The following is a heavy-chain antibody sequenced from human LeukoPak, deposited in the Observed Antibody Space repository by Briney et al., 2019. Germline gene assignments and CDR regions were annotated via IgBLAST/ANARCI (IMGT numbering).Heavy chain of an antibody. CDR1: GFTFSDYY. CDR2: ISSSGGTI. J-gene: IGHJ4*02. Sequence: PGGSLRLSCAASGFTFSDYYMSWIRQAPGKGLEWVSYISSSGGTIYYADSVKGRFTISRDNAKNSLYLQMNSLRAEDTAVYYCARDLTLVRRNDYWGQGTLVTVSS. D-gene: IGHD3-9*01. V-gene: IGHV3-11*04. CDR3: ARDLTLVRRNDY.